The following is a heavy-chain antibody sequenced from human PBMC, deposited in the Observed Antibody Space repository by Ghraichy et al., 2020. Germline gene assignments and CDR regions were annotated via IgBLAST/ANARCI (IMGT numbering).Heavy chain of an antibody. J-gene: IGHJ6*03. D-gene: IGHD1-20*01. Sequence: GGSLRLSCAASGFTFSSYAMSWVRQAPGKGLEWVSAISGSGGSTYYADSVKGRFTISRDNSKNTLYLQMNSLRAEDTAVYYCAKYLTGTLANYYYYMDVWGKGTTVTVSS. CDR1: GFTFSSYA. CDR2: ISGSGGST. CDR3: AKYLTGTLANYYYYMDV. V-gene: IGHV3-23*01.